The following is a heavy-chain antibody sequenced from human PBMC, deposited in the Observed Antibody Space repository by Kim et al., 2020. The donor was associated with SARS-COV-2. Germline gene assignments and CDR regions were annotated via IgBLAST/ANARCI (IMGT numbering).Heavy chain of an antibody. CDR3: ARDEDIVGATYGMDV. Sequence: DSGKGRFTIPKDNAKNTLYLQMNSLRAEDTAVYYCARDEDIVGATYGMDVWGQGTTVTVSS. J-gene: IGHJ6*02. D-gene: IGHD1-26*01. V-gene: IGHV3-74*01.